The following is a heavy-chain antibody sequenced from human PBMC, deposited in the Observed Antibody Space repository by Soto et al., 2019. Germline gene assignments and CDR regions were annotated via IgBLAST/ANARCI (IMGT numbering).Heavy chain of an antibody. CDR3: ARDAYDFWSGYYNHPKIDD. CDR2: INPSGGST. D-gene: IGHD3-3*01. CDR1: GYTFTSYY. V-gene: IGHV1-46*01. Sequence: ASVKVSCKASGYTFTSYYMHWVRQAPGQGLEWMGIINPSGGSTSYAQKFQGRVTMTRDTSTSTVYMELSSLRSEDTAVYYCARDAYDFWSGYYNHPKIDDWGQGTLVTVAS. J-gene: IGHJ4*02.